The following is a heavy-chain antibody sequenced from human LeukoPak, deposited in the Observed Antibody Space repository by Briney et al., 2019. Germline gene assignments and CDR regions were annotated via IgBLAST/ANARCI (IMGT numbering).Heavy chain of an antibody. CDR2: ITASGGST. CDR3: AKDREPAAVGWFDP. D-gene: IGHD6-13*01. J-gene: IGHJ5*02. V-gene: IGHV3-23*01. CDR1: GFTFRSYA. Sequence: VGSLRLSCAASGFTFRSYAMTWVRQAPGKGLEWVSGITASGGSTYYADSVKGRFTISRDNSKDTLYLQMNSLRVEDTAIYYCAKDREPAAVGWFDPWGQGTLVTVSS.